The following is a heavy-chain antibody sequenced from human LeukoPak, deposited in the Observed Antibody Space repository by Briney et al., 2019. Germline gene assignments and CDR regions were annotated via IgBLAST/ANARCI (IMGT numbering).Heavy chain of an antibody. D-gene: IGHD2-15*01. Sequence: GGSLRLSCAASGFTVSSNYMSWVRQAPGKGLEWVSVIYSGGSTYYADSVKGRFTISRDNSNNTLYLQMNSLRSEDTAVYYCARDLDALVVPQFDSWGQGTLVTVSS. J-gene: IGHJ4*02. V-gene: IGHV3-66*01. CDR2: IYSGGST. CDR1: GFTVSSNY. CDR3: ARDLDALVVPQFDS.